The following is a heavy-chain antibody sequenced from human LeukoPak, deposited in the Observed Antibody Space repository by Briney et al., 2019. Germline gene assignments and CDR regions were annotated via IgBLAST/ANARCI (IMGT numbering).Heavy chain of an antibody. D-gene: IGHD6-13*01. CDR3: ARGRASSWYWKGNWFDP. Sequence: VASVKVSCKASGGTFSSYAISWVRQAPGQGLEWMGGIIPIFGTANYAQKFQSRVTITADESTSTAYMELSSLRSEDTAVYYCARGRASSWYWKGNWFDPWGQGTLVTVSS. CDR1: GGTFSSYA. CDR2: IIPIFGTA. V-gene: IGHV1-69*01. J-gene: IGHJ5*02.